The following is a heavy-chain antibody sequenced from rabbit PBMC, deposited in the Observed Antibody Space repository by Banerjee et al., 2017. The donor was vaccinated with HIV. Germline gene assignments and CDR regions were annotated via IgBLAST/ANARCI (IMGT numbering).Heavy chain of an antibody. CDR1: GFSFSNKYV. J-gene: IGHJ3*01. Sequence: QEQLEESGGDLVKPEGSLTLTCTASGFSFSNKYVMCWVRQAPGKGLEWIACINTSSGSTVYATWAKGRFTISRTSSTTVSLQMTSLTAADTATYFCARGRLTYASSGGYYEYDSLWGQGTLVTVS. CDR2: INTSSGST. V-gene: IGHV1S45*01. CDR3: ARGRLTYASSGGYYEYDSL. D-gene: IGHD1-1*01.